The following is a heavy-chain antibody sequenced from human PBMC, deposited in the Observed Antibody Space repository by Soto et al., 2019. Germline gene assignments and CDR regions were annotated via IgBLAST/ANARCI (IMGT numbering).Heavy chain of an antibody. V-gene: IGHV3-30*04. CDR1: GVTFRTYA. Sequence: QVQLGEAGGGVVQPGRSRRLSCAASGVTFRTYAIHWVRQAPVKGLEWVAVTSHDGRNKYYAESVKGRFTISRDNSKNTLFLQMNSLRAEDTAVYYCARDGRERQWLDFFDYWGQGTLVTVSS. J-gene: IGHJ4*02. CDR2: TSHDGRNK. CDR3: ARDGRERQWLDFFDY. D-gene: IGHD6-19*01.